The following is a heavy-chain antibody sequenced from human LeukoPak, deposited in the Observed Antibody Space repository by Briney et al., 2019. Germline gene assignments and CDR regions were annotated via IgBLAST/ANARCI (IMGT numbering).Heavy chain of an antibody. CDR1: GGTFSSYA. CDR3: ARGRGRMSCSSAGGP. V-gene: IGHV1-69*13. J-gene: IGHJ5*02. CDR2: IIPTFGTA. D-gene: IGHD6-6*01. Sequence: SVKVSCKASGGTFSSYAISWVRQAPGQGLEWMGGIIPTFGTANYAQKFQGRVTITADESTSTAYMELSSLRSEDTAVYYCARGRGRMSCSSAGGPWGQGTLVTVSS.